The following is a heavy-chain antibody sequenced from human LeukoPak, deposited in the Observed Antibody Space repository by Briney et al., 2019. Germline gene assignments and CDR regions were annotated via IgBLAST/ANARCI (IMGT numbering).Heavy chain of an antibody. CDR1: GGSISSYY. CDR3: ARYTLPQFDP. V-gene: IGHV4-59*01. CDR2: IYYGGST. J-gene: IGHJ5*02. D-gene: IGHD1-14*01. Sequence: SETLSLTCTVSGGSISSYYLNWIRQPPGKGLEWIGYIYYGGSTNYNPSLKSRVTISVDTSNNQFSLKLSSVTAADTAVYYCARYTLPQFDPWGQGTLVTVSS.